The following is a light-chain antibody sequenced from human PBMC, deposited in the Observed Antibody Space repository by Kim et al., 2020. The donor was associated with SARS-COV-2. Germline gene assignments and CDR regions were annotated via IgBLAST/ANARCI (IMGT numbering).Light chain of an antibody. J-gene: IGLJ2*01. V-gene: IGLV2-14*03. CDR2: DVS. CDR1: SSDVGGYNF. Sequence: PGQSITISCTGISSDVGGYNFDSWNQQHPGKAPKLRIFDVSNRPSGVSHRFSGSKSGNTASLTISGLQAEDEADYYCSSYTTNSAVFGGGTQLTVL. CDR3: SSYTTNSAV.